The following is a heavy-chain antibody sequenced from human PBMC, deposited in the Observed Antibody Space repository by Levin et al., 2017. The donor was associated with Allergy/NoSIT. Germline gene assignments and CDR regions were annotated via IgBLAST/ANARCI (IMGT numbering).Heavy chain of an antibody. Sequence: RASETLSLTCTVSGGSISSGSYYWSWIRQPAGKGLEWIGRIYTSGSTNYNPSLKSRVTISVDTSKNQFSLKLSSVTAADTAVYYCARAESSGWYLADAFDIWGQGTMVTVSS. CDR1: GGSISSGSYY. V-gene: IGHV4-61*02. CDR3: ARAESSGWYLADAFDI. CDR2: IYTSGST. J-gene: IGHJ3*02. D-gene: IGHD6-19*01.